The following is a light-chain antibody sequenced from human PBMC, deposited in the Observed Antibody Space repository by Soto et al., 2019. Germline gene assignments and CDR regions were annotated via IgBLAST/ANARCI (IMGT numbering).Light chain of an antibody. CDR1: KLGDKY. J-gene: IGLJ2*01. CDR3: QAWDSNTASVV. V-gene: IGLV3-1*01. Sequence: SYELIQPPSVSVSPGQTASITCSGHKLGDKYACWYQRKPGQSPVLVIYQDNKRPSGIPERFSGSNSGNTATLTISGTQAMDEADYYCQAWDSNTASVVFGGGTKLTVL. CDR2: QDN.